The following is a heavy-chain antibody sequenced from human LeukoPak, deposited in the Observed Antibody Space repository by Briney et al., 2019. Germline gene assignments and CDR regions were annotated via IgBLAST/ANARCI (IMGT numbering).Heavy chain of an antibody. Sequence: GGSLRLSCAASGFTFSSYAMHWVRQAPGKGLEYVSAISSNGGSTYYANSVKGRFTISRDNSKNTPYLQMGSLRAEDMAVYYCARDLAPVLLWSGVFDYWGQGTLVTVSS. CDR1: GFTFSSYA. V-gene: IGHV3-64*01. CDR2: ISSNGGST. J-gene: IGHJ4*02. D-gene: IGHD3-10*01. CDR3: ARDLAPVLLWSGVFDY.